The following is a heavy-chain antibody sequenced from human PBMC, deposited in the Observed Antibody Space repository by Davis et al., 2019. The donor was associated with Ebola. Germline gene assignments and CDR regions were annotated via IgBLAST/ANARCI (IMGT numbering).Heavy chain of an antibody. CDR3: ATAVGAVIDY. CDR2: IYYSGTT. V-gene: IGHV4-30-4*01. CDR1: GGSISSGDYY. J-gene: IGHJ4*02. Sequence: SETLSLTCTVSGGSISSGDYYWSWIRQPPGKGLEWIGYIYYSGTTHYDPSLKSRLTISVDMSKNQFSLKLSCVTAADTAVYYCATAVGAVIDYWGQGTLVTVSS. D-gene: IGHD1-26*01.